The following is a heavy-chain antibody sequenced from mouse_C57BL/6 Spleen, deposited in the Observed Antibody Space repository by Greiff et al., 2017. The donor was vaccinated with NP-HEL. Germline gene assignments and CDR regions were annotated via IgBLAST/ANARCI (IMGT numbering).Heavy chain of an antibody. CDR2: IYPRSGNT. V-gene: IGHV1-81*01. CDR1: GYTFTSYG. J-gene: IGHJ2*01. D-gene: IGHD1-1*01. CDR3: ARWYYGSRGYFDY. Sequence: QVQLQQSGAELARPGASVKLSCKASGYTFTSYGISWVKQRTGQGLEWIGEIYPRSGNTYYNEKFKGKATLTADKSSSTAYMELRSLTSEDSAVYFCARWYYGSRGYFDYWGQGTTLTVSS.